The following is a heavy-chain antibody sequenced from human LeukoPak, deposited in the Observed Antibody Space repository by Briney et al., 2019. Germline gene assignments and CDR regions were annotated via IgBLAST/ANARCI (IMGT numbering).Heavy chain of an antibody. V-gene: IGHV4-34*01. Sequence: SETLSLTCAVYGGSFSGYYWSWVRQPPGKGLEWSGEINHSGSTNYNPSLKSRVTISVDTSKNQFSLKLSSVTAADTAVYYCGRSSIYDSSGYYPAPLDYWGQGTLVTVSS. CDR2: INHSGST. CDR3: GRSSIYDSSGYYPAPLDY. CDR1: GGSFSGYY. J-gene: IGHJ4*02. D-gene: IGHD3-22*01.